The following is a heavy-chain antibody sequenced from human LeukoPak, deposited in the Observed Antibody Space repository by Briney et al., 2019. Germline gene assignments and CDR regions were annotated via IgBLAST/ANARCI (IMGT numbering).Heavy chain of an antibody. D-gene: IGHD5-12*01. V-gene: IGHV3-33*01. CDR3: ARARGYSGYDWREFDY. Sequence: PGRSLRLSFAASGFTFSSYGMHWVRQAPGKGLEWVAVIWYDGSNKYYADSVKGRFTISRDNSKNTLYLQMNSLRAEDTAVYYCARARGYSGYDWREFDYWGQGTLVTVSS. CDR1: GFTFSSYG. CDR2: IWYDGSNK. J-gene: IGHJ4*02.